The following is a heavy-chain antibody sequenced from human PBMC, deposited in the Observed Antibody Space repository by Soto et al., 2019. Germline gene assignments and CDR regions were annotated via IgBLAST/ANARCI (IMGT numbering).Heavy chain of an antibody. CDR2: IWDDGSNK. CDR1: GFTFSSYG. V-gene: IGHV3-33*01. Sequence: QVQLVQSGGGVVQPGRSVRLSCAASGFTFSSYGMHWVRQAPGKGLEWVAVIWDDGSNKYYADYVKGRFTISRDKSKNTLYLQMNSLRAEDTSVYYCARRPFDYWGQGTLVTVSS. J-gene: IGHJ4*02. CDR3: ARRPFDY.